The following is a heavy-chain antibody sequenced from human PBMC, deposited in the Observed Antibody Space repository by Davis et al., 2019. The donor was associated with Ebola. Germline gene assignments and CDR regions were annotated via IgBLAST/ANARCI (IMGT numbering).Heavy chain of an antibody. V-gene: IGHV1-69*13. CDR1: EDTFRSYS. CDR2: IMPVFGLT. D-gene: IGHD6-19*01. CDR3: ARYTSGWNRYFDF. Sequence: AASVKVSCKASEDTFRSYSIYWVRQAPGQGLECMGGIMPVFGLTNYAQNFQDRLKITADESTSTAYMELSSLTSEDTAVYYCARYTSGWNRYFDFWGRGTLVTVSS. J-gene: IGHJ2*01.